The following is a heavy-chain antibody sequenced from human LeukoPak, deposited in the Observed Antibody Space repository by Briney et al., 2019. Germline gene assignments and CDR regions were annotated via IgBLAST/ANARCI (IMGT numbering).Heavy chain of an antibody. CDR3: ARDGTPYRPFDY. Sequence: GGSLRLSCTASGSTFTTYSMDWVRQAPGKGLEWVSSIDNSGTYIYYADSVKGRFTISRDNSKNSLYLQMNSLRAEDTAVYYCARDGTPYRPFDYWGQGTLVTVSS. J-gene: IGHJ4*02. D-gene: IGHD1-26*01. CDR2: IDNSGTYI. CDR1: GSTFTTYS. V-gene: IGHV3-21*01.